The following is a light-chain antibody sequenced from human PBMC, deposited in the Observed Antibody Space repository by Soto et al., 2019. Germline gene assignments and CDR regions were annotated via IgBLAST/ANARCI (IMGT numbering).Light chain of an antibody. J-gene: IGLJ2*01. CDR2: DVN. Sequence: QSALTQPASVSGSPGQSITISCTGTSSDIGAYNFVSWYQQHPGKAPKLMLYDVNIRPSGVSNRFSGPKSGNTASLTISGLQAEDGADYYCTSWTTSTTMIFGGGTK. CDR1: SSDIGAYNF. CDR3: TSWTTSTTMI. V-gene: IGLV2-14*03.